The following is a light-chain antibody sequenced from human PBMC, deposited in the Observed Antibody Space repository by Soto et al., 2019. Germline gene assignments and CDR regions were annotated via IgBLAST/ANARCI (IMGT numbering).Light chain of an antibody. J-gene: IGLJ2*01. V-gene: IGLV2-14*01. CDR2: EVS. Sequence: QSALTQPASVSGSPGQSITISCTGTSSDVGGYNYVSWYQQHPYKAPKLMIYEVSNRPSGVSNRFSGSKSGNTASLTISGLQAEDEADYCCSSYTNTNARVFGGGTKVTVL. CDR3: SSYTNTNARV. CDR1: SSDVGGYNY.